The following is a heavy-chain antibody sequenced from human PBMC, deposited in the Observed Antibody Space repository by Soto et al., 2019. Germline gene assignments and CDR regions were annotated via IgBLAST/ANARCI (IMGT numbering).Heavy chain of an antibody. J-gene: IGHJ4*02. V-gene: IGHV3-30-3*01. Sequence: GGSLRLSCAASGFTFSSYAMHWVRQAPGKGLEWVAVISYDGSNKYYADSVKGRFTISRDNSKNTLYLQMNSLRAEDTAVYYCARDPGTAMAHFHYWGQGTLVTVSS. CDR1: GFTFSSYA. CDR3: ARDPGTAMAHFHY. CDR2: ISYDGSNK. D-gene: IGHD5-18*01.